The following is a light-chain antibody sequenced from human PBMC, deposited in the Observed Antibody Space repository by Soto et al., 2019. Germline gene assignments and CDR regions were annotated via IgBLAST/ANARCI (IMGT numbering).Light chain of an antibody. J-gene: IGLJ2*01. CDR3: SSYTGSSTLGVV. CDR2: DVS. V-gene: IGLV2-14*01. Sequence: QSALTQPASVSGAPGQSITISCTGTSSDVGGSNYVSWYQQHPGKAPELMIYDVSNRPSGVSNRFSGSKSGNTASLTISGLQAEDEADYYCSSYTGSSTLGVVFGGGTKVTV. CDR1: SSDVGGSNY.